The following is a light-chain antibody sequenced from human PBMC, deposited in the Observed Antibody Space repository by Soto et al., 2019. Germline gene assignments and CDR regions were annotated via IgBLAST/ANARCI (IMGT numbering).Light chain of an antibody. Sequence: EIVLTQSPGTLSLSPGERATLSCRASQSVSSSYLAWYQQKPGQAPRLLIYGASSRATGIPDRFSGSGSGTAFTLTISRLEPEDFAVYYCQQYGRSRTFGQGTKVEIK. CDR3: QQYGRSRT. J-gene: IGKJ1*01. CDR1: QSVSSSY. CDR2: GAS. V-gene: IGKV3-20*01.